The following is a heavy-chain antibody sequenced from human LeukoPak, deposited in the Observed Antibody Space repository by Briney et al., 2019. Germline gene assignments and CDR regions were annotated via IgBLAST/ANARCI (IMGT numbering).Heavy chain of an antibody. CDR2: IKSETDGGTT. CDR1: GFTFTRTW. Sequence: PGGSLRLSCAASGFTFTRTWMSWVRQAPGKGLEWVGRIKSETDGGTTDYAAPVKGRFTISRDDSKNTLYLQMESLRTEDTAVYFCTTDRSAVTGEFYYYGMDVWGQGTPVTVSS. V-gene: IGHV3-15*01. CDR3: TTDRSAVTGEFYYYGMDV. J-gene: IGHJ6*02. D-gene: IGHD7-27*01.